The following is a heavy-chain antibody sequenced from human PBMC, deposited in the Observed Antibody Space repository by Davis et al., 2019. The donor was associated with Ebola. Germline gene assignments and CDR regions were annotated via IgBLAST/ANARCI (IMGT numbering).Heavy chain of an antibody. CDR2: ISWNSGTL. V-gene: IGHV3-9*01. CDR3: AKDSSSSSNYYYGMDV. J-gene: IGHJ6*04. D-gene: IGHD6-6*01. Sequence: GGSLRLSCAASGFTFDDYTMHWVRQAPGKGLEWVSGISWNSGTLDYADSVKGRFTISRDNAKNSLYLQMNSLRAEGTALYYCAKDSSSSSNYYYGMDVWGKGTTVTVSS. CDR1: GFTFDDYT.